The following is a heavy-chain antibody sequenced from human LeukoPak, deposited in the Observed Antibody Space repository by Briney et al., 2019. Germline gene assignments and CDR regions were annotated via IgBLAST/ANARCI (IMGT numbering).Heavy chain of an antibody. V-gene: IGHV1-46*01. CDR2: IYPRDGST. CDR1: GYSFTSNY. J-gene: IGHJ4*02. Sequence: GASVKVCCKASGYSFTSNYIHWVRQAPGQGLEWVGMIYPRDGSTSYAQKFQGRVTVTRDTSTSTVHMELSGLRSEDTAVYYCARDQEAFDYWGQGTLVTVSS. CDR3: ARDQEAFDY.